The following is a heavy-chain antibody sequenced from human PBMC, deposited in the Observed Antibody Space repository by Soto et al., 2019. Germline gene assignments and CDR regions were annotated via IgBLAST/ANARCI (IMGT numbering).Heavy chain of an antibody. CDR1: GGSINSYW. CDR2: VYSSGAT. J-gene: IGHJ4*02. V-gene: IGHV4-4*07. D-gene: IGHD3-10*01. Sequence: TLSLTCSVSGGSINSYWWSWIRQPAGKGLEWIGRVYSSGATDYNPSLNSRATLSVETSKNQFSLKLSSVTAADTAVYYCARDIGSYAYGEGYWGQGIQVTVSS. CDR3: ARDIGSYAYGEGY.